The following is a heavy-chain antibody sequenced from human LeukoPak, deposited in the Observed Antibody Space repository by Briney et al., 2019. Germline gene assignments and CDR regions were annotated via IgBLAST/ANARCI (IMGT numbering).Heavy chain of an antibody. CDR1: GYTFTGYY. V-gene: IGHV1-2*06. J-gene: IGHJ4*02. CDR2: INPNSGGT. D-gene: IGHD5-12*01. Sequence: ASLKVSCKASGYTFTGYYMHWVRQAPGQGLEWMGRINPNSGGTNYAQKFQGRVTMTRDTSISTAYMELSRLRSDDTAVYYCASSLPRGPYYFDYWGQGTLVTVSS. CDR3: ASSLPRGPYYFDY.